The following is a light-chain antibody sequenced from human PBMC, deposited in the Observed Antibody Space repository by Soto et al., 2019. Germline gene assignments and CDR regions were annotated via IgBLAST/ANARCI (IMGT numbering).Light chain of an antibody. Sequence: DIQMTQSPSSLSASVGDRVTITCRASQSISSYLNWYQQKPGKAPKLLIYAASSLQSGVPSRFGGSGSGTDFTLTISSLQPEDFATYYCQQSYSTPAGTFGQGTKVDIK. V-gene: IGKV1-39*01. CDR3: QQSYSTPAGT. CDR1: QSISSY. J-gene: IGKJ1*01. CDR2: AAS.